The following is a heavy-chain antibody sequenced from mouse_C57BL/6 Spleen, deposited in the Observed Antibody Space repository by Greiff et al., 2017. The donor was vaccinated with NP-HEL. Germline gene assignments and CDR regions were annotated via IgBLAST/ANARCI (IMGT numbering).Heavy chain of an antibody. Sequence: QVQLKQSGAELVRPGASVTLSCKASGYTFTDYEMHWVKQTPVHGLEWIGAIDPETGGTAYNQKFKGKAILTADKSSSTAYMELRSLTSEDSAVYYCTRLDYYGSSPFAYWGQGTLVTVSA. D-gene: IGHD1-1*01. CDR1: GYTFTDYE. CDR2: IDPETGGT. CDR3: TRLDYYGSSPFAY. V-gene: IGHV1-15*01. J-gene: IGHJ3*01.